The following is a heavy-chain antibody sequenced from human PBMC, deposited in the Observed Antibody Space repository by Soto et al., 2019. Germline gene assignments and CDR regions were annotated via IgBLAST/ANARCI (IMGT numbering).Heavy chain of an antibody. CDR1: GYSFTTFG. D-gene: IGHD6-19*01. Sequence: QVQLVQSGAEVKKPGASVKVSCKAFGYSFTTFGISWVRQAPGQGLEWMAWISGNNGNTNYAQKFQGRVTMTTDTSTSTAYMELRSLRSDDTAVYYCARDRGSGWFVYWGQGTLVTVSS. CDR3: ARDRGSGWFVY. J-gene: IGHJ4*02. V-gene: IGHV1-18*01. CDR2: ISGNNGNT.